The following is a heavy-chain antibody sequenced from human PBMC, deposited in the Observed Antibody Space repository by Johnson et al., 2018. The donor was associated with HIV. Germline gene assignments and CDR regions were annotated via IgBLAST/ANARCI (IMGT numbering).Heavy chain of an antibody. Sequence: QVQLVESGGGVVQPGRSLRLSCAASGFTFSSYAIHWVRQAPGKGLEWVAVISDDGSNKYYADSVKGRFTISRDNSENTLYLQMKSLRTEDTAVYYCARDGYSDAFDIWGQGTMVTVSS. J-gene: IGHJ3*02. CDR2: ISDDGSNK. V-gene: IGHV3-30-3*01. D-gene: IGHD5-18*01. CDR1: GFTFSSYA. CDR3: ARDGYSDAFDI.